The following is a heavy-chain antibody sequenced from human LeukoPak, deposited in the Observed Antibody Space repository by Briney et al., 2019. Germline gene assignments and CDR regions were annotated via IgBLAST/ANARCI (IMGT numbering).Heavy chain of an antibody. D-gene: IGHD3-10*01. CDR1: GFTFSSYA. J-gene: IGHJ4*02. V-gene: IGHV3-23*01. CDR2: ISGSGGST. CDR3: AKDSPGLWFGGSLGSYYFDY. Sequence: QTGGSLRLSCAASGFTFSSYAMSWVRQAPGKGLEWVSAISGSGGSTYYADSVKGRFTISRDNSKNTLYLQMNSLRAEDTAVYYCAKDSPGLWFGGSLGSYYFDYWGQGTLVTVSS.